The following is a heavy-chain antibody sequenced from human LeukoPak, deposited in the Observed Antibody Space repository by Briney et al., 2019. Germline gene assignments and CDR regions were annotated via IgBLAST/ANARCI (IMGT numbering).Heavy chain of an antibody. Sequence: ASVNLSCTASGYTFTSYGISWVRQAHGQGLEWMGWISAYNGNTNYAQKLQGRVTMTTDTSTSTAYMELRSLRSDDTAVCYCARGPSSGWYRVDYWGQGTLVTVSS. D-gene: IGHD6-19*01. V-gene: IGHV1-18*04. CDR2: ISAYNGNT. J-gene: IGHJ4*02. CDR3: ARGPSSGWYRVDY. CDR1: GYTFTSYG.